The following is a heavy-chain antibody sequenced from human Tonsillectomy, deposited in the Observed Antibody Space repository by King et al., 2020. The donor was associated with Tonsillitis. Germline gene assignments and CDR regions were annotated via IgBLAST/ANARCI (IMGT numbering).Heavy chain of an antibody. CDR3: GRVGGGDFDS. CDR1: GFTFSDHY. Sequence: VQLVESGGGLVQPGGSLRLSCAASGFTFSDHYMDWVRQAPGKGLEWVGRTRNKPNSYTTEYAASVKGRFTISRDDSKNSLHLQMNSLKTEDTAVYYCGRVGGGDFDSWGQGTLVTVSS. D-gene: IGHD2-21*01. V-gene: IGHV3-72*01. CDR2: TRNKPNSYTT. J-gene: IGHJ4*02.